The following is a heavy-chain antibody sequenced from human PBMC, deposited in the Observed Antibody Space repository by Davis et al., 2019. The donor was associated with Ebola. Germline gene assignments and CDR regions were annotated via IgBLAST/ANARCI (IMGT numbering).Heavy chain of an antibody. J-gene: IGHJ3*02. V-gene: IGHV3-11*04. CDR1: GFTFTSYY. Sequence: GESLKISCAASGFTFTSYYMNWIRQPPGKGLEWLSYIGSSGSPIYYADSVKGRFTISRDNVKNSLYLQMNSLRDEDTAVYYCARGVDYAFDIWGQGTMVTVSS. CDR3: ARGVDYAFDI. D-gene: IGHD2-21*02. CDR2: IGSSGSPI.